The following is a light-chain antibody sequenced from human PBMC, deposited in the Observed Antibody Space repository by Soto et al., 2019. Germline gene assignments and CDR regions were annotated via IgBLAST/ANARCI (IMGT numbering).Light chain of an antibody. CDR3: QQRHMWPIT. CDR2: DAY. J-gene: IGKJ5*01. Sequence: VLTQSPVTLSLSPGERATLSSRASQSFRGLLAWYQQKPGQAPRLLIYDAYNRATGIPPRFSGSGSGTDFTLTISSLEPEDSAVDYCQQRHMWPITFGQGTRLEIK. V-gene: IGKV3-11*01. CDR1: QSFRGL.